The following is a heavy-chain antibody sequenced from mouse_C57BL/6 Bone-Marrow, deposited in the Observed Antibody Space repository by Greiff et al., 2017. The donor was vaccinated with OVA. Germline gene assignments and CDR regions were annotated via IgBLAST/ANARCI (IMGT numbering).Heavy chain of an antibody. V-gene: IGHV2-2*01. J-gene: IGHJ2*01. CDR3: ARMGDYDWGDYFDD. Sequence: QVQLQQSGPGLVQPSQSLSITCTVSGFSLTSYGVHWVRQSPGKGLEWLGVIWSGGSTDYNAAFISRLSISKDNSKSQVFFKMKSLQADDTAIYYCARMGDYDWGDYFDDWGQGTTLTVSS. CDR2: IWSGGST. CDR1: GFSLTSYG. D-gene: IGHD2-4*01.